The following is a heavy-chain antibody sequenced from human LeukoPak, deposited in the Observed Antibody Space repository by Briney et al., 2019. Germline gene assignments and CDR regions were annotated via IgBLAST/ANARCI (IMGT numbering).Heavy chain of an antibody. J-gene: IGHJ4*02. D-gene: IGHD6-13*01. V-gene: IGHV1-3*01. CDR1: GYTFTSYA. CDR3: ARDGEQQLVRYYFDY. CDR2: INAGNGNT. Sequence: ASVKVSCKTSGYTFTSYAMHWVRQAPGQRLEWMGWINAGNGNTKYSQKFQGRVTITRDTSASTAYMELSSLRYEDTAVYYCARDGEQQLVRYYFDYWGQGTLVTVSS.